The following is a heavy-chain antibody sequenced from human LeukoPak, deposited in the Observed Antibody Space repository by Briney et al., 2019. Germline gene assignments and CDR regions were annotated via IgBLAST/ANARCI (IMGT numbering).Heavy chain of an antibody. V-gene: IGHV3-33*01. D-gene: IGHD3-10*01. CDR2: IWYDGSNK. Sequence: PGRSLRLSCAASGFTFSSYGMHWVRQAPGKGLEWVAVIWYDGSNKYYADSVRGRFTISRDTSKNTLYLQMTSLRAEDTAVYSCARGSNFRGVPFFDRWGQGTLVTVSS. J-gene: IGHJ4*02. CDR1: GFTFSSYG. CDR3: ARGSNFRGVPFFDR.